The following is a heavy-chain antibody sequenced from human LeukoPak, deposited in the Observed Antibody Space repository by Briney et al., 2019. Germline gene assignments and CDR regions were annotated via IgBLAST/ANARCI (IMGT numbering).Heavy chain of an antibody. J-gene: IGHJ6*02. Sequence: SETLSLTCAVYGGSFSGYYWSWIRQPPGKGLEWIGEINHSGSTNYNPSLKSRVTISVDTSKNQFSLKLSSVTAADTAVYYCARVMSGVYYYGMDVWGQGTTVTVSS. CDR3: ARVMSGVYYYGMDV. V-gene: IGHV4-34*01. CDR2: INHSGST. D-gene: IGHD3-10*02. CDR1: GGSFSGYY.